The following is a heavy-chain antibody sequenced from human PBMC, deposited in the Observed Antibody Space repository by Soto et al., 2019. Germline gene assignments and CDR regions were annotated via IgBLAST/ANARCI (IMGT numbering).Heavy chain of an antibody. D-gene: IGHD3-3*01. V-gene: IGHV4-31*03. CDR3: ARLNLRFLEWSTSPFEDV. CDR1: GGSISSGGYY. CDR2: IYYSGST. J-gene: IGHJ6*02. Sequence: PSETLSLTCTVSGGSISSGGYYWSWIRQHPGKGLEWIGYIYYSGSTYYNPSLKSRVTISVDTSKNQFSLKLSSVTAADTAVYYCARLNLRFLEWSTSPFEDVWGQGTTVTVSS.